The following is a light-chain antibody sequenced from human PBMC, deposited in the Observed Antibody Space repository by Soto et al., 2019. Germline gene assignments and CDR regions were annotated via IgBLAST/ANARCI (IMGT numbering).Light chain of an antibody. CDR3: HQYGNSPRT. Sequence: EIVMTQSPATLSVSPGERATFSCRASQSVSSNLAWYQQKPGQAPRLLIYGASTRATGIPARFSGSGSGTHFTLTISRLDPEDFAMYYCHQYGNSPRTFGQGTKVDIK. CDR2: GAS. V-gene: IGKV3-15*01. CDR1: QSVSSN. J-gene: IGKJ1*01.